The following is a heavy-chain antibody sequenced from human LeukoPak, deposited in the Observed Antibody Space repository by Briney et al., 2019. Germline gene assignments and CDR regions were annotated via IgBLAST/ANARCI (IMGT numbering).Heavy chain of an antibody. CDR1: GGSISSAGYY. CDR3: ARGRGGIAAAGFHDAFDI. D-gene: IGHD6-13*01. J-gene: IGHJ3*02. V-gene: IGHV4-30-2*01. Sequence: SQTLSHTCTVSGGSISSAGYYWSWIRQPPGKGLEWIGYIFHSGSTYYNPSLKSRVTISVDSSKNQFSLKLTSVTAADTAVYYCARGRGGIAAAGFHDAFDIWGQGTMVTVSS. CDR2: IFHSGST.